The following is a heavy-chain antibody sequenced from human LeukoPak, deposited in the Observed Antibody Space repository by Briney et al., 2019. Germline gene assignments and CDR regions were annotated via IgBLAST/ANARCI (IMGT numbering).Heavy chain of an antibody. D-gene: IGHD5-18*01. V-gene: IGHV3-7*01. CDR1: GFTFSTYW. Sequence: SGGSLRLSCAASGFTFSTYWMTWVRQAPGKGLEWVANIKQDGNEKYYVDSVMGRFTISRDNAKNSLYLQMNSLRVEDTAVYYCARVGYSYGYRRYYYYYMDVWGKGTTVTVSS. CDR2: IKQDGNEK. J-gene: IGHJ6*03. CDR3: ARVGYSYGYRRYYYYYMDV.